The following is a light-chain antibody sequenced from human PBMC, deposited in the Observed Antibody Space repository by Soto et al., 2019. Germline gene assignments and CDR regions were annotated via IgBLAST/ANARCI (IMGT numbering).Light chain of an antibody. Sequence: DLQMTQSPSSLSASVGDRVTITCRASQSISSHLNWYQQKPGKAPKLLIYAASSLQSGVPSRFSGSGSGTDFTLTISSLQPEDFATYYCQQSYSLPFFGQGTRLEIK. CDR1: QSISSH. J-gene: IGKJ5*01. CDR3: QQSYSLPF. CDR2: AAS. V-gene: IGKV1-39*01.